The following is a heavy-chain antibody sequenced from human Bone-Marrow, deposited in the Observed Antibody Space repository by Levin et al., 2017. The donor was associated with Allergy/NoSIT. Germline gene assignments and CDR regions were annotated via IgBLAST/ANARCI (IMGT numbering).Heavy chain of an antibody. Sequence: KRGESLKISCKASGYAFTSHGLSWLRQAPGQGLEWVGWITPFNGATDYAQKFKGRVTMTRDTSTSTAYMELRSLRSDDTAVYYCARERDIRGYSGYERTPFVIWGQGTQVIVSS. D-gene: IGHD5-12*01. J-gene: IGHJ4*02. CDR3: ARERDIRGYSGYERTPFVI. CDR2: ITPFNGAT. V-gene: IGHV1-18*01. CDR1: GYAFTSHG.